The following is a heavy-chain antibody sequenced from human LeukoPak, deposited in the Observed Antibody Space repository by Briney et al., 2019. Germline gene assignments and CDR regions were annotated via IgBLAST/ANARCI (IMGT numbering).Heavy chain of an antibody. CDR1: GGSFSGYY. Sequence: SETLSLTCAVYGGSFSGYYWSWIRQPPGKGLEWIGEINHSGSTNYNPSLKSRVTISVDTPKNQFSLKLSSVTAADTAVYYCARSAGWAIAAAGRFDYWGQGTLVTVSS. D-gene: IGHD6-13*01. V-gene: IGHV4-34*01. CDR3: ARSAGWAIAAAGRFDY. J-gene: IGHJ4*02. CDR2: INHSGST.